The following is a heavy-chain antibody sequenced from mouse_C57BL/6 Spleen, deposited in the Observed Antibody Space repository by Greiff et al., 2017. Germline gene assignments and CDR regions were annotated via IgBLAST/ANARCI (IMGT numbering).Heavy chain of an antibody. CDR3: AREGANWDEGAWFAY. J-gene: IGHJ3*01. CDR1: GYSFTDYN. CDR2: INPNYGTT. Sequence: VQLQQSGPELVKPGASVKISCKASGYSFTDYNMNWLKQSNGRSHEWIGVINPNYGTTSYNQKFKGTATLTVDQSSSTAYMQLNRLTSEDSAVYDGAREGANWDEGAWFAYWGQGTLVTVSA. D-gene: IGHD4-1*01. V-gene: IGHV1-39*01.